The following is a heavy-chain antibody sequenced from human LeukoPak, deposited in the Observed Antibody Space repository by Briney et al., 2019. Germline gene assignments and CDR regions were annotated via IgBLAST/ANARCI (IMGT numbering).Heavy chain of an antibody. CDR3: ARGQGGYYYYYGMDV. J-gene: IGHJ6*02. CDR1: GGSFSGYY. CDR2: INHSGST. D-gene: IGHD3-16*01. V-gene: IGHV4-34*01. Sequence: PSETLSLTRAVYGGSFSGYYWSWIRQPPGKGLEWIGEINHSGSTNYNPSLKSRVTISVDTSKNQFSLKLSSVTAADTAVYYCARGQGGYYYYYGMDVWGQGTTVTVSS.